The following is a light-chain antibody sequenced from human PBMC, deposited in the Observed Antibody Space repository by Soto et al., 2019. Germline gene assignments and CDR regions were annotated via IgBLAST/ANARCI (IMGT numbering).Light chain of an antibody. CDR2: GAS. J-gene: IGKJ4*01. Sequence: EIVLTQSPGTLSLYPGERATLSCRASQSVSSSYLAWYQQKPGQAPRLLIYGASSRATDMPGTFSGRGSGTDFTLTISSLEPEDFTVYYCQQHGNWPLTFGGGTKVDIK. V-gene: IGKV3D-20*02. CDR3: QQHGNWPLT. CDR1: QSVSSSY.